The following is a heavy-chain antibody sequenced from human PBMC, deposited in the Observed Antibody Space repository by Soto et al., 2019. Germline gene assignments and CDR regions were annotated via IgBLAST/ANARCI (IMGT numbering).Heavy chain of an antibody. J-gene: IGHJ6*02. CDR3: ARDHGMFLSYYYYGMDV. CDR2: ISYDGSNT. CDR1: GFTFSRFS. D-gene: IGHD3-10*02. V-gene: IGHV3-30-3*01. Sequence: GGSLRLSCAASGFTFSRFSMHWVRQALGKGLAWVAVISYDGSNTHYAESVKGRFNISRDDSKNTVYLQMNNLRGEDSAVYYCARDHGMFLSYYYYGMDVWGQGTTVTVSS.